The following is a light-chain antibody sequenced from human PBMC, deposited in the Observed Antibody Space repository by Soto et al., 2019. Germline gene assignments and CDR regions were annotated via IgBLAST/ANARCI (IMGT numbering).Light chain of an antibody. V-gene: IGLV2-23*01. Sequence: QSVLTQPASVSGSPGQSITLSCTGISNDVGTYNLVSWYQHHPGKAPKLIIYEASKRPSGVPNRFSGSKSGNTASLTISGLHAEDDADYYCCSYGRSVVFGGGTKLTVL. CDR2: EAS. CDR3: CSYGRSVV. CDR1: SNDVGTYNL. J-gene: IGLJ2*01.